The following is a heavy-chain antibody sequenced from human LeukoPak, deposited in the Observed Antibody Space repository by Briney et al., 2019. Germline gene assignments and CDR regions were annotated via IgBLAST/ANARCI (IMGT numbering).Heavy chain of an antibody. V-gene: IGHV1-2*02. CDR2: INPNSGGT. J-gene: IGHJ4*02. Sequence: GASVKVSCKASGYTLTGYYMHWVRRAPGQGLEWMGWINPNSGGTNYAQKFQGRVTMTRDTSISTAYMELSRLRSDDTAVYYCARDFEVVTAIPWYFDYWGQGTLVTVSS. D-gene: IGHD2-21*02. CDR3: ARDFEVVTAIPWYFDY. CDR1: GYTLTGYY.